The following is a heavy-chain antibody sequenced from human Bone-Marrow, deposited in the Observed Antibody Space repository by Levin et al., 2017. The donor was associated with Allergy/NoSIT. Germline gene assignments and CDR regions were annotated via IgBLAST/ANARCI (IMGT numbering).Heavy chain of an antibody. Sequence: PGGSLRLSCAASGFTFSSYDFHWVRQVTGKGLEWLSGIGVGGDTYYPDSVKGRFTMSRENAKNSLYLQMNSLRAGDTAVYYCAREVPDSETSDWYLDFWGRGTLVTVSS. J-gene: IGHJ2*01. V-gene: IGHV3-13*01. D-gene: IGHD1-26*01. CDR2: IGVGGDT. CDR3: AREVPDSETSDWYLDF. CDR1: GFTFSSYD.